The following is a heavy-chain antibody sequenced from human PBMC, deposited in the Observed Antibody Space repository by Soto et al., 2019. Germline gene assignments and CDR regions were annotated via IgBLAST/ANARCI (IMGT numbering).Heavy chain of an antibody. CDR2: IYYSGST. J-gene: IGHJ6*02. CDR1: GGSISSYY. CDR3: ARHMGGPLTSVTIGTPVSYYCMDV. D-gene: IGHD1-1*01. Sequence: SETLSLTCTVSGGSISSYYWSWIRQPPGKGLEWIGYIYYSGSTNYNPSLKSRVTISVDTSKNQFSLKLSSVTAADTAVYYCARHMGGPLTSVTIGTPVSYYCMDVWGQGTTVTVS. V-gene: IGHV4-59*01.